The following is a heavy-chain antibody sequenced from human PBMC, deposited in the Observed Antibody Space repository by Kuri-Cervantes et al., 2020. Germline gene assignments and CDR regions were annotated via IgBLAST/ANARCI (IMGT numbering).Heavy chain of an antibody. CDR1: GGSFSGYY. D-gene: IGHD3-9*01. CDR3: ARGPYYDILTGYYWYYYYGMDV. CDR2: INHSGST. J-gene: IGHJ6*02. V-gene: IGHV4-34*01. Sequence: SQTLSLTCAVYGGSFSGYYWSWIRQPPGKGLEWIGEINHSGSTNYNPSLKSRVTISVDTTKNQFSLKLSSVTAADTAVYYCARGPYYDILTGYYWYYYYGMDVWGQGTTVTVSS.